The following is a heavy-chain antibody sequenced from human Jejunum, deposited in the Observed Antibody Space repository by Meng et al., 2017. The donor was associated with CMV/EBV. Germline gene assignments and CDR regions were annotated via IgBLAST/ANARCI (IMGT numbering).Heavy chain of an antibody. Sequence: ASGFSFSNSAMRWVRQSPGQGLEWISAISAGGGGTNYAASVEGRFTISRDNSKNTLYLQMNSLRAEDTAVYYCAKNVAAAGGYYFDHWGLGTLVTVSS. CDR1: GFSFSNSA. CDR2: ISAGGGGT. CDR3: AKNVAAAGGYYFDH. D-gene: IGHD6-13*01. V-gene: IGHV3-23*01. J-gene: IGHJ4*02.